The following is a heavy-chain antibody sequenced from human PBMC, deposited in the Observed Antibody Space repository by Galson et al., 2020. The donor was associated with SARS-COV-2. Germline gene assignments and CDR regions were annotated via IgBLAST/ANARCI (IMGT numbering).Heavy chain of an antibody. CDR2: ISSSGSTI. CDR3: ARGGYYDSSGYGLY. J-gene: IGHJ4*02. V-gene: IGHV3-48*03. CDR1: GFTFSSYE. Sequence: GGYLRLSCAASGFTFSSYEMNWVRQAPGKGLEWVSYISSSGSTIYYADSVKGRFTISRDNAKNSLYLQMNSLRAEDTAVYYCARGGYYDSSGYGLYWGQGTLVTVSS. D-gene: IGHD3-22*01.